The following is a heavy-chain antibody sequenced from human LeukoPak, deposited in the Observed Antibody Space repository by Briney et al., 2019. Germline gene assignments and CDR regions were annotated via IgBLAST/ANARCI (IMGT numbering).Heavy chain of an antibody. CDR1: GFIFSSYG. Sequence: PGGSLRLSCAASGFIFSSYGMHWVRLAPGKGLEWVAYISTSSVTIYYADSVKGRFTISRDNAKNSLYLQMNSLRAEDTAVYYCARVYYYDRSDYQYYFDYWGQGTLVTVSS. J-gene: IGHJ4*02. V-gene: IGHV3-48*04. CDR3: ARVYYYDRSDYQYYFDY. CDR2: ISTSSVTI. D-gene: IGHD3-22*01.